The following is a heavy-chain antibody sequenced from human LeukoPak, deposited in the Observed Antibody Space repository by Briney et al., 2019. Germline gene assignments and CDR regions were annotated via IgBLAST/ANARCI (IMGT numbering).Heavy chain of an antibody. CDR1: GGSISSSSYY. Sequence: PSETLSLTCTVSGGSISSSSYYWGWIRPPPGKGLEWIGSIYYSGSTYYNPSLKSRVTISVDTSRNQFSLKLSSVTAADTAVYYCAALYCSSTSCYWGFDPWGQGTLVTVSS. V-gene: IGHV4-39*07. J-gene: IGHJ5*02. CDR2: IYYSGST. D-gene: IGHD2-2*01. CDR3: AALYCSSTSCYWGFDP.